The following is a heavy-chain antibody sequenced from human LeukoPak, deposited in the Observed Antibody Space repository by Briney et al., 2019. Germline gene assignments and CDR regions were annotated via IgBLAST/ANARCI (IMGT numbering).Heavy chain of an antibody. J-gene: IGHJ4*02. CDR3: ARDHYHKVHSVMVTAPDY. D-gene: IGHD2-21*02. CDR1: GYTFNSFD. V-gene: IGHV1-8*01. Sequence: RASVKVSCKASGYTFNSFDINWVRQATGQGLEWMGWMNPNSGNTGYAQKFQGRVTMTRDTSTSTVYMELSSLRSEDTAVYYCARDHYHKVHSVMVTAPDYWGQGTLVIVSS. CDR2: MNPNSGNT.